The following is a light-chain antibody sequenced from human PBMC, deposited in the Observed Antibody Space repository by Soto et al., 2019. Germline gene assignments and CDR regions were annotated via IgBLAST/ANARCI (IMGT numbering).Light chain of an antibody. CDR3: TSYTSSSTYV. Sequence: QCVLTQPASVSGSPGQSITISCTGTSSDVGGYNYVSWYQQHPGKAPRFLIYDVSNRPSGVSNRFSGSKSGATASLTISGLQAEDEADYYCTSYTSSSTYVFGTGTKVTVL. CDR1: SSDVGGYNY. CDR2: DVS. V-gene: IGLV2-14*01. J-gene: IGLJ1*01.